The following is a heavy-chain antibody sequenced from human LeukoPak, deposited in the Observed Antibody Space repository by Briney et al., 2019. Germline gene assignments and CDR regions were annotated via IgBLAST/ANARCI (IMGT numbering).Heavy chain of an antibody. CDR2: ISVYNGDT. Sequence: ASVKVSCKASGYTFVSYGITWVRQAPGQGLEWMGWISVYNGDTKYAQNLQGRVTLTTDTSTSTAYMELRSLRSDDTAVYYCVRGGGFNSGFEYWGEGTLVIVSS. D-gene: IGHD3-10*01. CDR1: GYTFVSYG. V-gene: IGHV1-18*04. CDR3: VRGGGFNSGFEY. J-gene: IGHJ4*02.